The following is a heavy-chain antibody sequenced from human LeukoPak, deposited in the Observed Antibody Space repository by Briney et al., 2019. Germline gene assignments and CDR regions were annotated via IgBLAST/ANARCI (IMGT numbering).Heavy chain of an antibody. J-gene: IGHJ4*02. CDR1: GGSISSSNW. V-gene: IGHV4-4*02. CDR3: ARGGPMGYDSSGFDY. CDR2: IYHSGST. D-gene: IGHD3-22*01. Sequence: SGTLSLTCAVSGGSISSSNWRSWVRQPPGKGLEWIGEIYHSGSTNYNPSLKSRVTISVDKSKNQFSLKLSSVTAADTAVYYCARGGPMGYDSSGFDYWGQGTLVTVSS.